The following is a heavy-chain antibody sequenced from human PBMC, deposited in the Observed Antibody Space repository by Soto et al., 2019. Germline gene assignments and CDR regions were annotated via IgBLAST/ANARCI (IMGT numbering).Heavy chain of an antibody. Sequence: SETLSLTCTVSGDSVSSSTFQWGWVRQPPGKGLEWIGWIHHSGSTSYNPSLESRVTMFKDTSRNHLSLNLNFVTAADTAVYYCARYILGTMFDNWGQGALVTVSS. J-gene: IGHJ4*02. CDR2: IHHSGST. CDR3: ARYILGTMFDN. CDR1: GDSVSSSTFQ. D-gene: IGHD5-12*01. V-gene: IGHV4-39*02.